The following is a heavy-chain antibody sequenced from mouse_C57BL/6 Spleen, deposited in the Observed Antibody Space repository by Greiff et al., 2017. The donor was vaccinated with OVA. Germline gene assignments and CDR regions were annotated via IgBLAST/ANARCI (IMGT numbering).Heavy chain of an antibody. D-gene: IGHD2-5*01. CDR3: ARRSNYYFDY. Sequence: QVQLQQPGAELVRPGSSVKLSCKASGYTFTSYWMHWVKQRPIQGLEWIGNIDPSDSETHYNQKFKDKATLTVDKSSSTAYLQLSSLTSEDSAVYYCARRSNYYFDYWGQGTTLTVSS. J-gene: IGHJ2*01. CDR1: GYTFTSYW. V-gene: IGHV1-52*01. CDR2: IDPSDSET.